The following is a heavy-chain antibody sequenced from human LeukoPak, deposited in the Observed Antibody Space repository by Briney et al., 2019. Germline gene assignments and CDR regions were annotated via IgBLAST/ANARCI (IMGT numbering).Heavy chain of an antibody. CDR1: GGSISSYY. V-gene: IGHV4-59*12. CDR3: ARGYSGYDATTDY. CDR2: IYYSGST. J-gene: IGHJ4*02. Sequence: PSETLSLTCTVSGGSISSYYWSWIRQPPGKGLEWIGYIYYSGSTNYNPSLKSRVTISVDTSKNQFSLKLSSVTAADTAVYYCARGYSGYDATTDYWGQGTLVTVSS. D-gene: IGHD5-12*01.